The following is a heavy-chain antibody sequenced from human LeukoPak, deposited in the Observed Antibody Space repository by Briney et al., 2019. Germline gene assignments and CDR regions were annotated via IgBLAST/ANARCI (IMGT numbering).Heavy chain of an antibody. CDR2: INPSGGST. CDR3: ARARVLRFLEFLGFDP. Sequence: ASVKVSCKASGYTFTSYYMHWVRQAPGQGLEWMGIINPSGGSTSYAQKFQGRVTMTRDTSTSTVYMELSSLRSEDTAVYYCARARVLRFLEFLGFDPWGQGTLVTVSS. V-gene: IGHV1-46*01. J-gene: IGHJ5*02. CDR1: GYTFTSYY. D-gene: IGHD3-3*01.